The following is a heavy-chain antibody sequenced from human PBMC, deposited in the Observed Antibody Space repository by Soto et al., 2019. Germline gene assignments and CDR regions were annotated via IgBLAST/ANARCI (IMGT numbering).Heavy chain of an antibody. CDR2: IYYSGST. J-gene: IGHJ3*02. CDR3: ASRGDCSGGSCYGDAFDI. V-gene: IGHV4-39*07. Sequence: ASETLSLTCTVSGGSISSSSYYWGWIRQPPGKGLEWIGSIYYSGSTYYNPSLKSRVTISVDTSKNQFSLKLSSVTAADTAVYYCASRGDCSGGSCYGDAFDIWGQGTMVTVSS. CDR1: GGSISSSSYY. D-gene: IGHD2-15*01.